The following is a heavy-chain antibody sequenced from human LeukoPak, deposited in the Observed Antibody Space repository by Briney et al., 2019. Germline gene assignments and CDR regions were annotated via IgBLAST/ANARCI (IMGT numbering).Heavy chain of an antibody. V-gene: IGHV4-4*07. CDR3: ARDRYSNYEYYFDY. J-gene: IGHJ4*02. Sequence: SETLSLTCTVSGGSISSYYWSWIRQPAGKGLEWIGRIYTSGSTNYNPSLKSRVTMSVDTSKNQFSLKLSSVTAADTAVYCCARDRYSNYEYYFDYWGQGTLVTVSS. D-gene: IGHD4-11*01. CDR2: IYTSGST. CDR1: GGSISSYY.